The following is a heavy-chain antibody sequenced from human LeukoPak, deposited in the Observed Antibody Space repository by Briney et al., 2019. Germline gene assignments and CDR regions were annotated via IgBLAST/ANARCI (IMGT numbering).Heavy chain of an antibody. D-gene: IGHD5-24*01. CDR2: INHSGST. V-gene: IGHV4-34*01. CDR1: GGSFSGYY. Sequence: PSETLSLTCAVYGGSFSGYYWSWIRQPPGKGLEWIGEINHSGSTNYNPSLKSRVTISVDTSKNQFSLKLSSVNAADTAVYYCARPQMSYYYYMDVWGKGTTVTVSS. J-gene: IGHJ6*03. CDR3: ARPQMSYYYYMDV.